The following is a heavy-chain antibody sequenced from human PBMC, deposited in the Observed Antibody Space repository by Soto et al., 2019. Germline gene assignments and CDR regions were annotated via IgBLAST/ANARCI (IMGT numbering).Heavy chain of an antibody. Sequence: GGSLRLSCSASGFTFSSYAMHWVRQAPGKGLEYVSAISSNGGSTYYADSVKGRFTISRDNSKNTLYLQMSSLRAEDTAVYYCVKAYKRYNWKYDWFDPWGQGTLVTVYS. CDR3: VKAYKRYNWKYDWFDP. CDR1: GFTFSSYA. J-gene: IGHJ5*02. D-gene: IGHD1-7*01. CDR2: ISSNGGST. V-gene: IGHV3-64D*06.